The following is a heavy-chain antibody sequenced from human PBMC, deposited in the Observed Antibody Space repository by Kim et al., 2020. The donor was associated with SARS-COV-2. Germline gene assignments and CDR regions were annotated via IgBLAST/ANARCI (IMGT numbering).Heavy chain of an antibody. CDR2: IYYSGST. V-gene: IGHV4-39*01. Sequence: SETLSLTCTVSGGSISSSSYYWGWIRQPPGKGLEWIGSIYYSGSTYYNPSLKSRVTISVDTSKNQFSLKLSSVTAADTAVYYCAGSSDTAMVTEAFDIWGQGTMVTVSS. CDR3: AGSSDTAMVTEAFDI. D-gene: IGHD5-18*01. J-gene: IGHJ3*02. CDR1: GGSISSSSYY.